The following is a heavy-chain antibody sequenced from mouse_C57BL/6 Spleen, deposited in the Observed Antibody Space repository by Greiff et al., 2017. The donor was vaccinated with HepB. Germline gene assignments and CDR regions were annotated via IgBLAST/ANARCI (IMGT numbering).Heavy chain of an antibody. Sequence: EVKLLESGGGLVKPGGSLKLSCAASGFTFSSYAMSWVRQTPEKRLEWVATISDGGSYTYYPDNVKGRFTISRDNAKNNLYLQLSHLKSEDTAMYYCARDTKREFAYWGQGTLVTVSA. CDR2: ISDGGSYT. CDR3: ARDTKREFAY. D-gene: IGHD1-1*01. J-gene: IGHJ3*01. CDR1: GFTFSSYA. V-gene: IGHV5-4*01.